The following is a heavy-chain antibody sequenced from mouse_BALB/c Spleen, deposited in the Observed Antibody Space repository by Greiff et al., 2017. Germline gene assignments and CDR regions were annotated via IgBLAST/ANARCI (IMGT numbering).Heavy chain of an antibody. CDR1: GYAFSSSW. Sequence: QVHVKQSGPELVKPGASVKISCKASGYAFSSSWMNWVKQRPGQGLEWIGRIYPGDGDTNYNGKFKGKATLTADKSSSTAYMQLSSLTSVDSAVYFCARYGNYGYWYFDVWGAGTTVTVSS. J-gene: IGHJ1*01. CDR2: IYPGDGDT. D-gene: IGHD2-1*01. CDR3: ARYGNYGYWYFDV. V-gene: IGHV1-82*01.